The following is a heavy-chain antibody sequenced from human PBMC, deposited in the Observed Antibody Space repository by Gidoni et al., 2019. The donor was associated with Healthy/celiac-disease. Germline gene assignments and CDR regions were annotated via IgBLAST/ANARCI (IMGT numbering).Heavy chain of an antibody. CDR3: AKATRGVVVIATTFDY. Sequence: QVQLVESGGGVVQPGRSLRLSCAASGFTFSSYGMHWVRQAPGKWLEWVAVISYDGSNKYYADSVKGRFTISRDNSKNTLYLQMNSLRAEDTAVYYCAKATRGVVVIATTFDYWGQGTLVTVSS. CDR2: ISYDGSNK. V-gene: IGHV3-30*18. D-gene: IGHD2-21*01. J-gene: IGHJ4*02. CDR1: GFTFSSYG.